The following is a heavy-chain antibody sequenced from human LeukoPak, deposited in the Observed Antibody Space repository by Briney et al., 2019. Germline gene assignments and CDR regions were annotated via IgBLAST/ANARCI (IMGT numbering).Heavy chain of an antibody. CDR3: ARGDTYYYDSSGYWFDP. CDR1: GGSISSGGYY. V-gene: IGHV4-31*03. CDR2: IYYSGST. J-gene: IGHJ5*02. D-gene: IGHD3-22*01. Sequence: SETLSLTCTVSGGSISSGGYYWSWIRQHPGKGLEWIGYIYYSGSTYYNPSLKSRVTISVDMSKNQFSLKLSSVTAADTAVYYCARGDTYYYDSSGYWFDPWGQGTLVTVSS.